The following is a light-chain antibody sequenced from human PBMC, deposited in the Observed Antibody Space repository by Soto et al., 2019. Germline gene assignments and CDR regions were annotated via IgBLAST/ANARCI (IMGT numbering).Light chain of an antibody. V-gene: IGKV3-15*01. Sequence: EIVMTQSPATLSVSPGERATLSCRASQSVSSNLAWYQQKPRQAPRLLLYGASTRATGIPARFSGSGSGTEFTLTICSLQSEDFAVYYCEQYKNWPGTFGQGTRV. CDR3: EQYKNWPGT. CDR1: QSVSSN. J-gene: IGKJ1*01. CDR2: GAS.